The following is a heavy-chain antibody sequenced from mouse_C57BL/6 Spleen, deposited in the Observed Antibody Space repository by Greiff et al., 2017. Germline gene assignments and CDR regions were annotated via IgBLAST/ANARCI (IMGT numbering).Heavy chain of an antibody. CDR1: GYTFTSYD. CDR2: IYPRDGST. Sequence: QVQLQQSGPELVKPGASVKLSCKASGYTFTSYDINWVKQRPGQGLEWIGWIYPRDGSTKYNEKFKGKATLTVDTSSSTAYMEPHSLTSEDSAVYYGARKGITTFPYWYFDVWGTGTTVTVSS. J-gene: IGHJ1*03. D-gene: IGHD1-1*01. V-gene: IGHV1-85*01. CDR3: ARKGITTFPYWYFDV.